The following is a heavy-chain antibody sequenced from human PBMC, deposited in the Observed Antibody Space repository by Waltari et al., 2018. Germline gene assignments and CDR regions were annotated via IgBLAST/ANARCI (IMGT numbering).Heavy chain of an antibody. CDR3: ARTSPGIVGATFQH. CDR1: GHTFTGYY. V-gene: IGHV1-2*06. J-gene: IGHJ1*01. D-gene: IGHD1-26*01. Sequence: QVQLVQAGAEVKKPGASVKVSCKASGHTFTGYYMHWVRQTPGKGLEWMGRINPNSGGTNDSQKFQGRVTMTRDTSISTAYMELSRLRSDDTAVYYCARTSPGIVGATFQHWGQGTLVTVSS. CDR2: INPNSGGT.